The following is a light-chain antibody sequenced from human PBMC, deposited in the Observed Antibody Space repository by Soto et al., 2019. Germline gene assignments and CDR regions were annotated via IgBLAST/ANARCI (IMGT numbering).Light chain of an antibody. V-gene: IGKV1-33*01. CDR2: DAS. CDR3: QQYDYLFT. J-gene: IGKJ3*01. CDR1: QNINNY. Sequence: DIQMTQSPSSLAASVGDRVTFTCQASQNINNYLNWYQQKPGKAPKLLIYDASNLETGVPSRFSGSGSGTDFTFTIASQQPEDIATYYCQQYDYLFTLGPGTKVEIK.